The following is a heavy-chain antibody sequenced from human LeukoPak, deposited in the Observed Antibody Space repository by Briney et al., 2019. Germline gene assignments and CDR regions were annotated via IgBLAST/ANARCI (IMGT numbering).Heavy chain of an antibody. D-gene: IGHD2-15*01. Sequence: PGGSLRLSCVASGFTFNTYRMNWVRQAPGKGLEWVSSISSSSTYIYYTDSVKGRFTISRDNAKNSLYLQMKDLRAEDTALYYCARDFLSDENQLRLAAPCDYWGQGTLVTVSS. CDR3: ARDFLSDENQLRLAAPCDY. J-gene: IGHJ4*02. CDR2: ISSSSTYI. V-gene: IGHV3-21*01. CDR1: GFTFNTYR.